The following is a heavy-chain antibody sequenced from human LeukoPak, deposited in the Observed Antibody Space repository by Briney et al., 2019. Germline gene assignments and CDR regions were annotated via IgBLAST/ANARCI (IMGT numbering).Heavy chain of an antibody. J-gene: IGHJ5*02. Sequence: GGTLRLSCAASGFTFSSYGMSWVRQAPGKGLEWVSGISGSGGKTDYADSVKGRFTISRDSSKNTLYLQMNSLRAEDTAVYYCAREIMAYYDFWSGYYTLDNWFDPWGQGTLVTVSS. CDR2: ISGSGGKT. D-gene: IGHD3-3*01. V-gene: IGHV3-23*01. CDR3: AREIMAYYDFWSGYYTLDNWFDP. CDR1: GFTFSSYG.